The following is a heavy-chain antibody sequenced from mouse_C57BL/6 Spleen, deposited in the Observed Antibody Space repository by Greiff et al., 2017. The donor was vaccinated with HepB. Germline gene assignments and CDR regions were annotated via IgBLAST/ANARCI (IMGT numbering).Heavy chain of an antibody. CDR2: ISYDGSN. J-gene: IGHJ1*03. Sequence: ESGPGLVKPSQSLSLTCSVTGYSITSGYYWNWIRQFPGNKLEWMGYISYDGSNNYNPSLKNRISITRDTSKNQFFLKLNSVTTEDTATYYCARAPTSPYWYFDVWGTGTTVTVSS. CDR3: ARAPTSPYWYFDV. V-gene: IGHV3-6*01. CDR1: GYSITSGYY.